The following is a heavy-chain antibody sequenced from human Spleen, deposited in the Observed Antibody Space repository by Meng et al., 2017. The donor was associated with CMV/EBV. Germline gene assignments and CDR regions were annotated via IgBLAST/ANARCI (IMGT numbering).Heavy chain of an antibody. J-gene: IGHJ4*02. D-gene: IGHD6-13*01. CDR1: GGSISSYY. V-gene: IGHV4-38-2*02. CDR2: IYHSGST. Sequence: SETLSLTCTVSGGSISSYYWGWIRQPPGKGLEWIGSIYHSGSTYYNPSLKSRVTISVDTSKNQFSLKLSSVTAADTAVYYCARMYSSSSGYWGQGTLVTVSS. CDR3: ARMYSSSSGY.